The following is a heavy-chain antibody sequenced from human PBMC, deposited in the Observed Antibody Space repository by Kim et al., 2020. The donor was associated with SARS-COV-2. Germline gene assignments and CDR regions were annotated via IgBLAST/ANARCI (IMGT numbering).Heavy chain of an antibody. D-gene: IGHD1-1*01. CDR3: ARDGVQLERRSDAFDI. Sequence: SLKSRVTMSVDTSKNQFSLKLSSVTAADTAVYYCARDGVQLERRSDAFDIWGQGTMVTVSS. V-gene: IGHV4-4*07. J-gene: IGHJ3*02.